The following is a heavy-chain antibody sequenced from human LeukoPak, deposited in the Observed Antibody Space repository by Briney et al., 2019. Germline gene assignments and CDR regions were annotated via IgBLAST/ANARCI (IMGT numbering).Heavy chain of an antibody. D-gene: IGHD3-22*01. V-gene: IGHV4-34*01. Sequence: SETLSLTCAVCGGSFSGYYWSWIRQPPGKGLEWMGEINHSGSTNYNPSLKSRVTMSVDTSKKQFSLRLSSVTAADTAVYYCARTPIYYFDNSGYYNWGQGTLVTVSS. J-gene: IGHJ4*02. CDR2: INHSGST. CDR1: GGSFSGYY. CDR3: ARTPIYYFDNSGYYN.